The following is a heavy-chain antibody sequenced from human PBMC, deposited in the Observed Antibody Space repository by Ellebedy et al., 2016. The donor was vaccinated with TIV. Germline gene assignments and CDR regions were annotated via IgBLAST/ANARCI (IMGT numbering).Heavy chain of an antibody. J-gene: IGHJ6*02. CDR3: ARDYTTMIRAVGEV. D-gene: IGHD6-13*01. CDR2: IYSAGTT. V-gene: IGHV3-53*01. CDR1: GIIVSDYF. Sequence: GESLKISCEASGIIVSDYFMNWVRQAPGKGLEWVSLIYSAGTTHYADSVKGRFTTSRDSSANTLYLQMNSLRAEDTAVYYCARDYTTMIRAVGEVWGQGTTVTVSS.